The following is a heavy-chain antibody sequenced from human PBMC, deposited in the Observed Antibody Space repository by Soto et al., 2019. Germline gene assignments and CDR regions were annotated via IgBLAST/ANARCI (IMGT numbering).Heavy chain of an antibody. V-gene: IGHV3-48*02. D-gene: IGHD5-18*01. CDR2: IRSSSGTI. J-gene: IGHJ4*02. Sequence: EVQLVESGGGLVQPGGSLRLSCSASGFTFSSYNMNWVRQAPGKGLEWVSYIRSSSGTIYYADSVKGRFTISRDNAKNSLYLQMNSLRDEDTAVYYCARPRGYSYVLPDYWGQGTLVTVSS. CDR1: GFTFSSYN. CDR3: ARPRGYSYVLPDY.